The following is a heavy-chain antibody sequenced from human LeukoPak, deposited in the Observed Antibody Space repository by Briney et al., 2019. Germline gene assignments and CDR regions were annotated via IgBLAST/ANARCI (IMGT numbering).Heavy chain of an antibody. CDR1: GYTFTSHD. CDR2: MNPNSGNT. V-gene: IGHV1-8*03. D-gene: IGHD2-2*02. Sequence: ASVKVSCKASGYTFTSHDINWVRQATGQGLEWMGWMNPNSGNTGYAQKLQGRVTITRNTSISTAYMELSSLRSEDTAVYYCARGNRYCSSTSCYTYWFDPWGQGTLVTVSS. CDR3: ARGNRYCSSTSCYTYWFDP. J-gene: IGHJ5*02.